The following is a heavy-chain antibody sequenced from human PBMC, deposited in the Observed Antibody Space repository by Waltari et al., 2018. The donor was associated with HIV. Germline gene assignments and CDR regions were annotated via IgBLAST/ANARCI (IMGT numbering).Heavy chain of an antibody. CDR2: INTNTGNP. D-gene: IGHD5-12*01. CDR3: ARGGDRGYVYFHL. V-gene: IGHV7-4-1*02. J-gene: IGHJ5*02. Sequence: QVQLVQSGSELKKPGASVKVSCKTSGYNFRAHALNWVRQAPGQGPEWMGWINTNTGNPTYAPAFTGRFVFSLDTDASTAYLQISGLKTEDTAVYYCARGGDRGYVYFHLWGQGTLVTVSS. CDR1: GYNFRAHA.